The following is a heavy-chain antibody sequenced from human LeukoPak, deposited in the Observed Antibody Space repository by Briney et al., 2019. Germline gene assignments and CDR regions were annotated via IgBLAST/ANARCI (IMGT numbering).Heavy chain of an antibody. Sequence: PGGSLRLSCAASGFTFSSYAMSWVRQAPGKGLEWFSGISGSGGNTYYADSVEGRFTISRDNSKNTLYLQMNSLRAEDTAVYYCAKDMAVATDMNFDYWGQGTLVTVSS. CDR1: GFTFSSYA. CDR3: AKDMAVATDMNFDY. J-gene: IGHJ4*02. V-gene: IGHV3-23*01. CDR2: ISGSGGNT. D-gene: IGHD6-19*01.